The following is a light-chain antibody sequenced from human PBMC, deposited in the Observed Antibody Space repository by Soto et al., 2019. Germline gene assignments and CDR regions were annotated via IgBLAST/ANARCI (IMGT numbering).Light chain of an antibody. CDR3: QQSYSTLYT. J-gene: IGKJ2*01. CDR2: AAS. CDR1: QSISSY. Sequence: DIQMTQSPSSLSASVGDRVTITCQASQSISSYLNWYQQKPGKAPKLLIYAASSLQSGVPSRFSGSGSGTDFTLTISSLQPEDFATYYCQQSYSTLYTFGLGTKLEIK. V-gene: IGKV1-39*01.